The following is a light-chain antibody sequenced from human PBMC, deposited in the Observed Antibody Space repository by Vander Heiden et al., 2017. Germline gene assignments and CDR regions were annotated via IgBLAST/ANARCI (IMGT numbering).Light chain of an antibody. CDR1: QSISSY. J-gene: IGKJ1*01. Sequence: DIQMTQSPSSLSASVGDRVTITCRASQSISSYLNWYQQKPGKAPKLLIYAASSLQSGVPSRFSGSGYGTDFTLTISSRQPEDFAAYYCQQNDCNLSWTFGQGTKVXIK. V-gene: IGKV1-39*01. CDR2: AAS. CDR3: QQNDCNLSWT.